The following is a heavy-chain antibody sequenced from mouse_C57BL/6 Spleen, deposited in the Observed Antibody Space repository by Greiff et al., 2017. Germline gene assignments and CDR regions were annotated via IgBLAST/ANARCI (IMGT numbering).Heavy chain of an antibody. J-gene: IGHJ4*01. CDR2: IRNKANNHAT. Sequence: DVMLVESGGGLVQPGGSMKLSCAASGFTFSDAWMDWVRQSPEKGLEWVAEIRNKANNHATYYAESVKGRFTISRDDSKSSVYLQMNSLRAEDTGSYYCTRGTTVVAPYAMDYWGQGTSVTVSS. V-gene: IGHV6-6*01. D-gene: IGHD1-1*01. CDR1: GFTFSDAW. CDR3: TRGTTVVAPYAMDY.